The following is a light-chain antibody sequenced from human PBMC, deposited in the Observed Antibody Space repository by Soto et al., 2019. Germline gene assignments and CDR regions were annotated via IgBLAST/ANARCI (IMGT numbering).Light chain of an antibody. J-gene: IGLJ3*02. V-gene: IGLV4-69*01. CDR2: LNSDGSH. Sequence: QLVLTQSPSASASLGASVKLTCTLSSGHSNYAIAWHQQQPEKGPRYLMNLNSDGSHTKGDGIPDRFSGSSSGAERYLTISGLQSEEEADYYCQTWATGIRVFGGGTKLTVL. CDR3: QTWATGIRV. CDR1: SGHSNYA.